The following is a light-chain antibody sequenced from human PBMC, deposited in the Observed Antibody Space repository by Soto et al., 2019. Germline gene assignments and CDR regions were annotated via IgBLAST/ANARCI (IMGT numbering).Light chain of an antibody. CDR2: LTS. CDR1: ESISRF. J-gene: IGKJ1*01. Sequence: DFQMAQSPSSLSASVGERVTITCRASESISRFLNWYQQKPGKAPKLVIYLTSSLQTGVPSRFSGSGSGTDFTLTISSVQPEDFATYYCQQSYSTPRPFGQGTKVDIK. V-gene: IGKV1-39*01. CDR3: QQSYSTPRP.